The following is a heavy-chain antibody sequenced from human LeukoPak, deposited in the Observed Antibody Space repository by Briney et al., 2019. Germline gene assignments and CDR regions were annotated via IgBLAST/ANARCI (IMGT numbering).Heavy chain of an antibody. J-gene: IGHJ4*02. V-gene: IGHV3-43*02. CDR2: ISGDGFTT. CDR1: GFTFDRFA. Sequence: GSLRLSCAASGFTFDRFAMHWVRQAPGKGLEWVSLISGDGFTTYYVDSVKGRFTMSRDNSKNSLYLQMKSLRTEDTALYYCGRDHVYGGADYWGQGTLVTVSS. D-gene: IGHD4-23*01. CDR3: GRDHVYGGADY.